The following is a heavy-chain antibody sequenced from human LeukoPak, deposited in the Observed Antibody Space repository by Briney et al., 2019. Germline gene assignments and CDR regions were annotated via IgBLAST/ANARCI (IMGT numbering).Heavy chain of an antibody. CDR1: GFTFSDYY. J-gene: IGHJ6*02. V-gene: IGHV3-11*01. CDR3: ARGHYGLDV. Sequence: PGGSLRLSCAASGFTFSDYYMSWIRQAPGKGLEWVSYIAPSGGAIYYADSVKGRFSISRDNAKNSLYLQMNSLRAEDTAVYFCARGHYGLDVWGQGTTITVSS. CDR2: IAPSGGAI.